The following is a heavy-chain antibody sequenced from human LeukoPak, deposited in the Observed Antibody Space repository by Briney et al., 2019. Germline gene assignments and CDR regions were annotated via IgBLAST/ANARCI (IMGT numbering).Heavy chain of an antibody. D-gene: IGHD3-3*01. CDR2: IYYSGST. J-gene: IGHJ5*02. CDR1: GGSISSSSYY. V-gene: IGHV4-39*01. Sequence: PSETLSLTCTVSGGSISSSSYYWGWIRQPPGKGLEWIGSIYYSGSTYYNPSLKSRVTISVDTSKNQFSLKLSSVTAADTAVYYCARTRRVFGVVNHNGNWFDPWGQGTLVTVSS. CDR3: ARTRRVFGVVNHNGNWFDP.